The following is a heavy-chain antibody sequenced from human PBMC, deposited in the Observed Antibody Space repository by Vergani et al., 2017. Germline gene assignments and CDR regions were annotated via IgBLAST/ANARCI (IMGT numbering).Heavy chain of an antibody. CDR2: INAGNGNT. Sequence: QVQLVQSGAEVKKPGSSVKVSCKASGGTFSSYAISWVRQAPGQGLEWMGGINAGNGNTKYSQKFQGRVTITRDTSASTAYMELSSLRSEDTAVYYCARSIPDSSSNWFDPWGQGTLVTVSS. V-gene: IGHV1-3*01. D-gene: IGHD6-6*01. CDR1: GGTFSSYA. J-gene: IGHJ5*02. CDR3: ARSIPDSSSNWFDP.